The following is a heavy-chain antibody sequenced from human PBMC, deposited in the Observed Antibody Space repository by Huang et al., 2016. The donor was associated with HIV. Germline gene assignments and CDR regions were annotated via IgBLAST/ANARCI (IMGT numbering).Heavy chain of an antibody. CDR1: GFNFSCHA. D-gene: IGHD2-2*01. CDR2: ISYHGSNK. J-gene: IGHJ6*03. Sequence: QVQLVESGGGVVQPGRSLRLSCEASGFNFSCHAMHWVRLAPGKGLEWVAFISYHGSNKFYADSVKGRFTISRDNSKDSLYLQMNSLRPEDTAVYYCARDSSNIVVVPVSYYYMDVWGKGTAVTVSS. CDR3: ARDSSNIVVVPVSYYYMDV. V-gene: IGHV3-30-3*01.